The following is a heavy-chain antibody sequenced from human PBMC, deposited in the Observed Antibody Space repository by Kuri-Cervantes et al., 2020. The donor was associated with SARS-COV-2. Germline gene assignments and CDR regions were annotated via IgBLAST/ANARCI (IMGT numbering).Heavy chain of an antibody. D-gene: IGHD3-3*01. CDR3: ARDRHITIFGVVMGIQSAYYYYYMDV. CDR2: INWNGGST. J-gene: IGHJ6*03. CDR1: GFTFDDYG. Sequence: GESLKISCAASGFTFDDYGMSWVRQAPGKGLEWVSGINWNGGSTGYADSVKGRFTISRDNAKNSLYLQMNSLRAEDTAVYYCARDRHITIFGVVMGIQSAYYYYYMDVWGKGTTVTVSS. V-gene: IGHV3-20*04.